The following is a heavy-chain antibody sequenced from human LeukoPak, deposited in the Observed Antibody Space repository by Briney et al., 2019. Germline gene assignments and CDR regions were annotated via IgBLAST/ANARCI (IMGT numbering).Heavy chain of an antibody. CDR2: INHSGST. CDR1: GGSFSGYY. CDR3: ARGLSYDYVWGSYRYSYYFDY. V-gene: IGHV4-34*01. J-gene: IGHJ4*02. Sequence: TSETLSLTCAVYGGSFSGYYWSWIRQPPGKGLEWIGEINHSGSTNYNPSLKSRVTISVDTSKNQFSLKLSSVTAADTAVYYCARGLSYDYVWGSYRYSYYFDYWGQGTLVTVSS. D-gene: IGHD3-16*02.